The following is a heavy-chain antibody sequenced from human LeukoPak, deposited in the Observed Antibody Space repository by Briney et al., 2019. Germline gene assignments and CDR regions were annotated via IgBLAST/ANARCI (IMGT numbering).Heavy chain of an antibody. D-gene: IGHD3-22*01. V-gene: IGHV3-23*01. J-gene: IGHJ4*02. CDR3: ATDRERDPSVYYLV. Sequence: GGSLRLSCAASGFTFSDYAMSWVRQAPGQGLEWVSTISDDGSGTYYADSVKGRFTISRDNSKNTLFLQINSLRAEDSAVYYCATDRERDPSVYYLVGGQGALITVSS. CDR2: ISDDGSGT. CDR1: GFTFSDYA.